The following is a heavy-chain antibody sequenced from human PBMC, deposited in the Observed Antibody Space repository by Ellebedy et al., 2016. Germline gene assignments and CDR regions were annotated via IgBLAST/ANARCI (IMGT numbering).Heavy chain of an antibody. J-gene: IGHJ6*03. V-gene: IGHV3-21*01. CDR1: GFTFSSYS. CDR3: ATYCTNGVCYMDV. Sequence: GESLKISXAASGFTFSSYSMNWVRQAPGKGLEWVSSISSSSSYIYYADSVKGRFTISRDNAKNSLYLQMNSLRAEDTAVYYCATYCTNGVCYMDVWGKGTTVTVSS. CDR2: ISSSSSYI. D-gene: IGHD2-8*01.